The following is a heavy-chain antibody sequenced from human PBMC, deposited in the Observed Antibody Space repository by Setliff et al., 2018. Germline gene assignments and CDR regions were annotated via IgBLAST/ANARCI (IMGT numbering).Heavy chain of an antibody. J-gene: IGHJ6*02. CDR3: ARVRSYGSGNYYYYYYAMDV. V-gene: IGHV4-39*07. CDR2: IYYSGST. D-gene: IGHD3-10*01. CDR1: GGSISSSSYY. Sequence: SETLSLTCTVSGGSISSSSYYWGWIRQPPGKGLEWIGSIYYSGSTYYNPSLKSRVTISVDTSKNQFSLKLSSVTAADTALYYCARVRSYGSGNYYYYYYAMDVWGQGTTVTVSS.